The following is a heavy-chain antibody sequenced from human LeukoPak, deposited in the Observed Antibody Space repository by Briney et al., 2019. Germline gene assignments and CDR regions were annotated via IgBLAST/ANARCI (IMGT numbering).Heavy chain of an antibody. CDR3: ARGRYSGSYYGEYFQH. J-gene: IGHJ1*01. D-gene: IGHD1-26*01. CDR2: ISSSSSYI. CDR1: GFTFSSYS. V-gene: IGHV3-21*01. Sequence: EGSLRLSCAASGFTFSSYSMNWVRQAPGKGLEWVSSISSSSSYIYYADSVKGRFTISRDNAKNSLYLQMNSLRAEDTAVYYCARGRYSGSYYGEYFQHWGQGTLVTVSS.